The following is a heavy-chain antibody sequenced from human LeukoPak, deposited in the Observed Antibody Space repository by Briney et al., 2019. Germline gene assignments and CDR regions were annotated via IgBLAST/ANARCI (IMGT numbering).Heavy chain of an antibody. CDR3: AKVRSSSWYERYFDY. V-gene: IGHV1-46*01. Sequence: ASVKVSCKASGYTFTSYYMHWVRQAPGQGLEWMGIINPSGGSTSYAQKFQGRVTMTRDTSTSTVYMELSSLRSEDTAVYYCAKVRSSSWYERYFDYWGQGTLVTVSS. D-gene: IGHD6-13*01. J-gene: IGHJ4*02. CDR2: INPSGGST. CDR1: GYTFTSYY.